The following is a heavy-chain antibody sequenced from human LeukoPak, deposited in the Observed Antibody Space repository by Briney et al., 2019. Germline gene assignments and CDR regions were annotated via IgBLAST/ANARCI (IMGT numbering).Heavy chain of an antibody. CDR2: ISSSSSYI. Sequence: GGSLRLSCAASGFTFSSYSMNWVRQAPGKGLEWVSSISSSSSYIYYADSVKGRFTISRDNAKNSLYLQVNSLRAEDTAVYYCARDYGIVVVPAARDDAFDIWGQGTMVTVSS. CDR3: ARDYGIVVVPAARDDAFDI. CDR1: GFTFSSYS. J-gene: IGHJ3*02. V-gene: IGHV3-21*01. D-gene: IGHD2-2*01.